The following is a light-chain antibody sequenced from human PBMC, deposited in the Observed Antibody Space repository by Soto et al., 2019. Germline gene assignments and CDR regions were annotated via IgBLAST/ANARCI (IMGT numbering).Light chain of an antibody. Sequence: IQVTQSPSFLSASVGDRVTITCRTSQGVTNSFAWYQQKSGKAPRLLIYYISSLKSGVPSRFSGSGSGTEFTLTISSLQPEVFATYYCQQLYTYPHTFGLGTQLEI. CDR3: QQLYTYPHT. J-gene: IGKJ2*01. V-gene: IGKV1-9*01. CDR2: YIS. CDR1: QGVTNS.